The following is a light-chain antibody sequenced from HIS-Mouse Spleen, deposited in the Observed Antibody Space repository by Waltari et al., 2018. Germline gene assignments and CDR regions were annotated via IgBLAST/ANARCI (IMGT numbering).Light chain of an antibody. V-gene: IGLV3-21*03. J-gene: IGLJ2*01. CDR1: NIGSKS. CDR2: DDS. Sequence: SYVLTQPPSVSVAPGKTARITCGGNNIGSKSGHWYQQKPGPAPVLVVYDDSDRPSGIAERFSGANSGNTATLTSSRGEAGDEADYYCQVWDSSSDHVVFGGGTKLTVL. CDR3: QVWDSSSDHVV.